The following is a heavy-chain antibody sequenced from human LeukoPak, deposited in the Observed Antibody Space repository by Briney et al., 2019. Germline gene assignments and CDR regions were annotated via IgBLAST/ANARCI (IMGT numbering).Heavy chain of an antibody. V-gene: IGHV4-4*09. J-gene: IGHJ6*04. CDR1: GGSISSYY. Sequence: SETLSLTCTASGGSISSYYWSWIRQPPGKGLEWIGYIYTSGSTKYNPSLKSRVTISVDTSKNQFSLKLSSVTAADTAVYYCARHRRFVVPDVWGKGTTVTVSS. CDR3: ARHRRFVVPDV. CDR2: IYTSGST. D-gene: IGHD3-3*01.